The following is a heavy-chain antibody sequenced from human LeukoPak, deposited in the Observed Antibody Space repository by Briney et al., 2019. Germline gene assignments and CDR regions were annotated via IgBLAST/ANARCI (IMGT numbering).Heavy chain of an antibody. Sequence: PSETLSLTCTVSGGSISSYYWSWIRQPPGKGLEWIGYIYYSGSTNYNPSLKSRVTISVDTSKNQFSLKLSSVTAADTAVYYCASTYSSSWGYYSDYWGQGTLVTVSS. CDR3: ASTYSSSWGYYSDY. CDR2: IYYSGST. J-gene: IGHJ4*02. V-gene: IGHV4-59*01. CDR1: GGSISSYY. D-gene: IGHD6-6*01.